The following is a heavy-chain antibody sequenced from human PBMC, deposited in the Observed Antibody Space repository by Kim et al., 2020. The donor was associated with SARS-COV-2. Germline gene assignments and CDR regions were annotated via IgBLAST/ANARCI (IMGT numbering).Heavy chain of an antibody. Sequence: GGSLRLSCAASGFTFSDYYMSWIRQAPGKGLEWVSYISSSSSYTNYADSVKGRFTISRDNAKDSLYLQMNSLRAEDTAVYYCAREYRRGSYNYFDYWGQGTLVTVSS. D-gene: IGHD1-26*01. CDR3: AREYRRGSYNYFDY. CDR1: GFTFSDYY. V-gene: IGHV3-11*05. CDR2: ISSSSSYT. J-gene: IGHJ4*02.